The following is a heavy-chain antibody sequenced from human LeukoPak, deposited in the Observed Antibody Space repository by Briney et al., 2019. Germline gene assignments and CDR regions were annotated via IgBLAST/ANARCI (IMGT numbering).Heavy chain of an antibody. Sequence: QSGGSLRLSCAASGFTFSSYAMGWVRQAPGKGLEWVSAISGSGGSTYYADSVKGRFTISRDNSKNTLYLQMNSLRAEDTAVYYCAKPYYYDSSGYHFDYWGQGTLVTVSS. V-gene: IGHV3-23*01. J-gene: IGHJ4*02. CDR3: AKPYYYDSSGYHFDY. D-gene: IGHD3-22*01. CDR2: ISGSGGST. CDR1: GFTFSSYA.